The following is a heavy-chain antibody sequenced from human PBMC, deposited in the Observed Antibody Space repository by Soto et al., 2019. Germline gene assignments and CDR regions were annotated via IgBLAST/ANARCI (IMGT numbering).Heavy chain of an antibody. J-gene: IGHJ6*02. V-gene: IGHV4-4*07. CDR1: VDSITTYY. CDR3: ARYSNNWFQTEGMDV. D-gene: IGHD6-13*01. CDR2: IDTSGNT. Sequence: SETLSLTCTFSVDSITTYYWSWIRQPAGKGLEWIGRIDTSGNTNYNPSLKSRVTMSVDTSKKQSSLKLTSVTAADTAVYYCARYSNNWFQTEGMDVWGQGTTVTVS.